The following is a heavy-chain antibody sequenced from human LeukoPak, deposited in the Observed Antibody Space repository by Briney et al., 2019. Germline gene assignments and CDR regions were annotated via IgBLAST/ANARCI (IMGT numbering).Heavy chain of an antibody. CDR1: GFTVSSNY. CDR3: ARGNAPMAYDY. J-gene: IGHJ4*02. V-gene: IGHV3-53*01. Sequence: GGSLRLSWAASGFTVSSNYMSWVRQAPGKGLEWVSVIYSGGSTYYADSVKGRFTISRDNSKNTLYLQMNSLRAEDTAVYYRARGNAPMAYDYWGQGTLVTVSS. CDR2: IYSGGST. D-gene: IGHD3-10*01.